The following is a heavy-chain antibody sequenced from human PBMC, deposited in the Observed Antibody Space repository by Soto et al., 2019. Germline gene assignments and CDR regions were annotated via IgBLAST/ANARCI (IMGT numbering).Heavy chain of an antibody. J-gene: IGHJ5*02. V-gene: IGHV3-15*07. CDR2: IASKAEGGAA. D-gene: IGHD3-10*01. Sequence: GESLKISCAASDFTLTNAWMNWVRQAPGKGLEWVGLIASKAEGGAANYAAPMKGRFIISRDESANTLSLQMNSLKTEDTGVYFCFTVRSVGAWGQGTLVTVSS. CDR1: DFTLTNAW. CDR3: FTVRSVGA.